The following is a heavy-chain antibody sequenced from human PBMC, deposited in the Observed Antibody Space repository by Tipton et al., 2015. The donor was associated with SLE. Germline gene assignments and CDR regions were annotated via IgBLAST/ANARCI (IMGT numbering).Heavy chain of an antibody. CDR2: IYHSGST. D-gene: IGHD3-22*01. CDR3: ARSSPDSSPYPTLFDP. J-gene: IGHJ5*02. Sequence: TLSLTCTVSGHSISSGYSWAWIRQPPGEGLEWIGSIYHSGSTYYNPSLKSRVTISVDTSKNQFSLKVTSVTAADTAVYYCARSSPDSSPYPTLFDPWGQGSLVTVSS. V-gene: IGHV4-38-2*02. CDR1: GHSISSGYS.